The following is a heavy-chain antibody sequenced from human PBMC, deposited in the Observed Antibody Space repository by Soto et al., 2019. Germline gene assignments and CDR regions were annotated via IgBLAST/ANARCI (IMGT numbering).Heavy chain of an antibody. J-gene: IGHJ6*02. Sequence: EVQLLESGGGLVQPGGSLRLSCAASGFTFSSYAMSWVRQAPGKGLEWVSAISGSGGSTYYADSVKGRFTISRDNSKNTLYLQMNSLRAEDTAVYYCAKEGGSYPYYYYGMDVWGQGTTVTVSS. CDR2: ISGSGGST. V-gene: IGHV3-23*01. CDR3: AKEGGSYPYYYYGMDV. CDR1: GFTFSSYA. D-gene: IGHD1-26*01.